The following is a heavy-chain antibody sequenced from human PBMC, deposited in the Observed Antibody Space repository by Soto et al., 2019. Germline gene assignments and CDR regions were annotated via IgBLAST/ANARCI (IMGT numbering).Heavy chain of an antibody. CDR1: GFTFGASA. Sequence: PGGSLRLSCAASGFTFGASALHWVRQAPGKGLAWVSRISSDETTTTYADSVKGRFTISRDNAKNTLYLQMNSLRAEDTAVYYCAKDEVGAVYYYYYGMDVWGQGTTVTVSS. CDR2: ISSDETTT. CDR3: AKDEVGAVYYYYYGMDV. J-gene: IGHJ6*02. D-gene: IGHD1-26*01. V-gene: IGHV3-74*01.